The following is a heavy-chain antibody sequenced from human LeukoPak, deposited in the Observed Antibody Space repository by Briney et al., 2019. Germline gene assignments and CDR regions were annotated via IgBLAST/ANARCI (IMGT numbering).Heavy chain of an antibody. Sequence: PGGSLRLSCAASGFTFSSYGMHWARQAPGKGLEWVAVISYDGSNKYYADSVKGRFTISRDNSKNTLYLQMNSLRAEDTAVYYCAKGASSWYGDAPFNYWGQGTLVTVSS. CDR1: GFTFSSYG. D-gene: IGHD6-13*01. CDR3: AKGASSWYGDAPFNY. J-gene: IGHJ4*02. CDR2: ISYDGSNK. V-gene: IGHV3-30*18.